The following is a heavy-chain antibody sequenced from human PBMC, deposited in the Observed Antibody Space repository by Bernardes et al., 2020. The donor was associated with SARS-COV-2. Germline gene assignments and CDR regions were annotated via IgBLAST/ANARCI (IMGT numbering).Heavy chain of an antibody. V-gene: IGHV1-2*02. CDR1: GYTLPEVS. Sequence: ASVKVSCKVSGYTLPEVSIHWVRQAPGQGLEWMGRINPNSGDTKYAQKFQGRVTMTRDTSTSTAYMELSRLRSDDTAVYHCARENYYPNSGYTESVTSVMDVWGQGTAVTVSS. D-gene: IGHD3-22*01. CDR3: ARENYYPNSGYTESVTSVMDV. J-gene: IGHJ6*02. CDR2: INPNSGDT.